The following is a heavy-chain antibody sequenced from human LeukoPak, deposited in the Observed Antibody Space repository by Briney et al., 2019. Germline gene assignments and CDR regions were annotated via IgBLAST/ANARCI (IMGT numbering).Heavy chain of an antibody. CDR2: IKSKPDGGTT. D-gene: IGHD3/OR15-3a*01. V-gene: IGHV3-15*01. CDR1: GFTFSNVW. J-gene: IGHJ4*02. Sequence: GGSLRLSCAASGFTFSNVWMNWVGQAPGKGLEWVGRIKSKPDGGTTDYAAPVKGRFTISRDDSKNTLYLQMNSLKTEDTPLYYCTTPPDFAYWGQGTLVTVSS. CDR3: TTPPDFAY.